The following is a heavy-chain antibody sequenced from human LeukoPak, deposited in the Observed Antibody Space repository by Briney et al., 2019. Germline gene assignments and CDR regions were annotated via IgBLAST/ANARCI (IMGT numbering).Heavy chain of an antibody. CDR1: AYRFTTYW. V-gene: IGHV5-51*04. D-gene: IGHD3-22*01. Sequence: GESLKISCQGSAYRFTTYWIGWVRQMPGKGLEWMGIIYPGDSDTRYSPSFQGQVTISADKPISTAYLQWSSLKASDTAMYYCASKGTYYYDSSGYQSAWGYWGQGTLVTVSS. CDR2: IYPGDSDT. J-gene: IGHJ4*02. CDR3: ASKGTYYYDSSGYQSAWGY.